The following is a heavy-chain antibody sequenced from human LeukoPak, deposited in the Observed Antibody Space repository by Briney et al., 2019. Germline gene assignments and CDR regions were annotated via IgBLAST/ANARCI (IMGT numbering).Heavy chain of an antibody. CDR1: GFTFSSYA. V-gene: IGHV3-30-3*01. Sequence: PGRSLRLSCAASGFTFSSYAMHWVRQAPGKGLEWVAVISYDGSNKYYADSVKGRFTISRDNSKNTLYLQMNSLRAEDTAVYYCARDQRYSSGRSSKSNYYYYGMDVWGQGTTVTVSS. D-gene: IGHD6-19*01. CDR3: ARDQRYSSGRSSKSNYYYYGMDV. CDR2: ISYDGSNK. J-gene: IGHJ6*02.